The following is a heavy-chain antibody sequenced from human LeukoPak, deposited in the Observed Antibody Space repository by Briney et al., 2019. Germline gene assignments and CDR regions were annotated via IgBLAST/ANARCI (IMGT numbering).Heavy chain of an antibody. CDR3: TRDEDFYSSSSDY. Sequence: GGSLRLSCAASGFTFSSYSMNWVRQAPGKGLEWVSSVSSSSNYIYYADSVKGRFTISRDNAKNSLYLQMNSLRAEDTAVYYCTRDEDFYSSSSDYWGQGTLVTVSS. CDR1: GFTFSSYS. V-gene: IGHV3-21*01. J-gene: IGHJ4*02. CDR2: VSSSSNYI. D-gene: IGHD6-6*01.